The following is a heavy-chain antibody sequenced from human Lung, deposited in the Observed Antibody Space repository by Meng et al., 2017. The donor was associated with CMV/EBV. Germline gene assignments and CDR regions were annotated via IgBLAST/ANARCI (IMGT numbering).Heavy chain of an antibody. J-gene: IGHJ6*02. CDR1: GGXISSYY. Sequence: LXCTVSGGXISSYYWSWIRQPPGKGLEWIGYIYYSGSTNYNPSLKSRVTISVDTSKNQFSLKLSSVTAADTAVYYCASGARRQNSHYHYYYGMDVWXQGTXVTVSS. V-gene: IGHV4-59*01. CDR3: ASGARRQNSHYHYYYGMDV. D-gene: IGHD3-16*01. CDR2: IYYSGST.